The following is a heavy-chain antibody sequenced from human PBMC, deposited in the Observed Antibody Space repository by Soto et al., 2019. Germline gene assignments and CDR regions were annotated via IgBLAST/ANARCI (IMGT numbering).Heavy chain of an antibody. D-gene: IGHD3-9*01. CDR3: AAVDTLDY. V-gene: IGHV3-66*01. CDR1: GFTVSSNY. CDR2: IYSGGST. Sequence: EVQLVESGGGLVQPGGSLRLSCAASGFTVSSNYMSWVRQAPGKGLEWVSVIYSGGSTYYADSVKGRFTISRDNSKNTVYLQMNYLRAEDTAVYYCAAVDTLDYWGQGTLVTVSS. J-gene: IGHJ4*02.